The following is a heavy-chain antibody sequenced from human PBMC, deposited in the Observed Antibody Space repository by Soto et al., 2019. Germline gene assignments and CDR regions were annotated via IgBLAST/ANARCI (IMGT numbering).Heavy chain of an antibody. J-gene: IGHJ6*02. D-gene: IGHD2-2*01. Sequence: PSETLSLTCTVSGGSISSYYWSWIRQPPGKGLEWVGYIYYSGSTNYNPSLKSRVTISVDTSKNQFSLKLSSVTAADTAVYYCARVDYCSSTSCYSSRDYYYDGVEVGGQGTTVT. CDR3: ARVDYCSSTSCYSSRDYYYDGVEV. CDR2: IYYSGST. V-gene: IGHV4-59*01. CDR1: GGSISSYY.